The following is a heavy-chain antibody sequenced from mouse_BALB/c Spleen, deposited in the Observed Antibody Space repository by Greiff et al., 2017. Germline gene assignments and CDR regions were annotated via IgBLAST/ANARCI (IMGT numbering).Heavy chain of an antibody. CDR3: ARDGGYGYDGFAY. CDR1: GFTFSSYG. CDR2: INSNGGST. V-gene: IGHV5-6-3*01. Sequence: EVKLVESGGGLVQPGGSLKLSCAASGFTFSSYGMSWVRQTPDKRLELVATINSNGGSTYYPDSVKGRFTISRDNAKNTLYLQMSSLKSEDTAMYYCARDGGYGYDGFAYWGQGTLVTVSA. J-gene: IGHJ3*01. D-gene: IGHD2-2*01.